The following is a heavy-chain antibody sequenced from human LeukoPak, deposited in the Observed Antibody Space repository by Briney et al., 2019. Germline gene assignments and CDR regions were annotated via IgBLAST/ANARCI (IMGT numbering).Heavy chain of an antibody. Sequence: AGGSLRLSCAASRFTFIGYAIYWCRPAPAKGREGVSCIDASGVNTTYSDSVKGRFTITRDNSNNTLYLQMNSVRAEDTAVYYCAKGSGSGWYGWFDPWGQGTLVTVSS. CDR3: AKGSGSGWYGWFDP. J-gene: IGHJ5*02. CDR1: RFTFIGYA. CDR2: IDASGVNT. V-gene: IGHV3-23*01. D-gene: IGHD6-19*01.